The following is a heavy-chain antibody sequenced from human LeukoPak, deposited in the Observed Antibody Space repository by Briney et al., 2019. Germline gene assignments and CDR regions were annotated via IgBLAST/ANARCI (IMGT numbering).Heavy chain of an antibody. CDR3: ARGSEDYYYYGMDV. CDR2: INHSGST. V-gene: IGHV4-34*01. CDR1: GGSFSGYY. Sequence: PSETLSLTCAVYGGSFSGYYWSWIRQPPGKGLEWIGEINHSGSTNYNPSLKSRVTISVDTSKNQFSLKLSSVTAADTAVHYCARGSEDYYYYGMDVWGQGTTVTVSS. J-gene: IGHJ6*02.